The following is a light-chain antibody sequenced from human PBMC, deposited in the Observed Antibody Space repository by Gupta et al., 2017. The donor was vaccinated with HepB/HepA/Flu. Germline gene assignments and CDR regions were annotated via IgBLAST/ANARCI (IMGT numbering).Light chain of an antibody. J-gene: IGKJ1*01. CDR3: QQDGSAPCT. CDR2: GAS. Sequence: EIVLTQSPGTLSLSPGERATLSCRASLSVNSNYLAWYQHKPGQAPRLLIYGASTRAAGIPDRFSGSGSGTDFTLTISRLEPEDFAVFYCQQDGSAPCTFGQGTKVEIK. V-gene: IGKV3-20*01. CDR1: LSVNSNY.